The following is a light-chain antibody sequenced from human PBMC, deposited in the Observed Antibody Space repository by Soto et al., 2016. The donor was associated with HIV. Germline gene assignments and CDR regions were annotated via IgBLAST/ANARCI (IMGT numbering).Light chain of an antibody. Sequence: DIQMTQSPPSLSASVEDRVTITCRASQSISNYLNWYQQKPGKAPKVLISATSDLQSGVPSRFSGSRSGREFTLTISSLQPEDFATYYCQQSHSPPRTFGQGTKVEIK. J-gene: IGKJ1*01. CDR3: QQSHSPPRT. CDR1: QSISNY. CDR2: ATS. V-gene: IGKV1-39*01.